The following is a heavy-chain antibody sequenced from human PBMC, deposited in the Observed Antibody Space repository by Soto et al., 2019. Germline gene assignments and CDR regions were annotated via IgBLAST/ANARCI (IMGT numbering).Heavy chain of an antibody. D-gene: IGHD4-17*01. CDR3: ANHGGFDF. Sequence: EGQLLQSGGGLVQPGESLRVSCAASGFTFSSSGMSWVRQAPGKGLEWVSSISVRGDYRYYADSVKGRFTISRHNSKNTLYLQMNSLTAEDTAVYYCANHGGFDFWGQGTMVAVSS. J-gene: IGHJ3*01. CDR1: GFTFSSSG. V-gene: IGHV3-23*01. CDR2: ISVRGDYR.